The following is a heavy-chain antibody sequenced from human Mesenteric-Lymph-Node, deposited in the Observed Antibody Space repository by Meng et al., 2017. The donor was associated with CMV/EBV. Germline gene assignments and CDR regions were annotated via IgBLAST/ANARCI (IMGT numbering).Heavy chain of an antibody. D-gene: IGHD3-10*01. CDR1: GYTFTNYY. CDR2: INSGGT. V-gene: IGHV1-2*02. Sequence: ASVKVSCKASGYTFTNYYIHWVRQAPGQGLEWMGWINSGGTNYAQKFQGRVTMTRDTSISTAYMELNRLRSDDTAVYYCARDAEFTMVRGVIITSGWFDPWGQGTLVTVSS. J-gene: IGHJ5*02. CDR3: ARDAEFTMVRGVIITSGWFDP.